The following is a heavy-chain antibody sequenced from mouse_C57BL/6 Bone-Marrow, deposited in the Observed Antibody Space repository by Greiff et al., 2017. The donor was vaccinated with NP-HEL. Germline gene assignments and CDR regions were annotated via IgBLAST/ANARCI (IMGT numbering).Heavy chain of an antibody. J-gene: IGHJ3*01. D-gene: IGHD1-1*01. CDR3: ARNYGHDYYGCPAWFAY. V-gene: IGHV2-9-1*01. CDR1: GFSLTSYA. CDR2: IWTGGGT. Sequence: QVQLKESGPGLVAPSQSLSITCTVSGFSLTSYAISWVRQPPGKGLEWLGVIWTGGGTNYNSALKSRLSISKDNSKSQVFLKMNSLQTDDTARYYCARNYGHDYYGCPAWFAYWGQGTLVTVSA.